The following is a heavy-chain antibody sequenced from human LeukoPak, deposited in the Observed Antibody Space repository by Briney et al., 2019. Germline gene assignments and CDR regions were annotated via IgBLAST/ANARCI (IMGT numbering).Heavy chain of an antibody. CDR3: ARSRGDYYDSSGYYLY. D-gene: IGHD3-22*01. Sequence: SGTLSLTCAVSGGSISSSNWWSWVRQPPGKGLEWIGEIYHSGSTNYNPSLKSRVTISVDKSKNQFSLKLTSVTAADTAVYYCARSRGDYYDSSGYYLYWGQGTLVTVSS. CDR2: IYHSGST. J-gene: IGHJ4*02. CDR1: GGSISSSNW. V-gene: IGHV4-4*02.